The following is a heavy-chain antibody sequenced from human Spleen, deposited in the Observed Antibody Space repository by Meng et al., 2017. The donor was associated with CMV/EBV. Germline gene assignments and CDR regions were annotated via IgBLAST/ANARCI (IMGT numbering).Heavy chain of an antibody. CDR1: GFTVSSHW. J-gene: IGHJ6*02. CDR3: VRDDDCSSTSCLTYYYYGMDV. D-gene: IGHD2-2*01. Sequence: GGSLRLSCAASGFTVSSHWMHWVRQAPGKGLVWVSRINSDGSSTSYADSVKGRFTISRDNAKNTLYLQMNSLRAEDTAVYYCVRDDDCSSTSCLTYYYYGMDVWGQGTTVTVSS. CDR2: INSDGSST. V-gene: IGHV3-74*01.